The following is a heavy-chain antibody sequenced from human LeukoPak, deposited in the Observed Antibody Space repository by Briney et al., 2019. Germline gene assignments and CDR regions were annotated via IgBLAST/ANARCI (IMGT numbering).Heavy chain of an antibody. D-gene: IGHD3-10*01. CDR1: GGTFSSYA. CDR3: ARDLPDYYGSGSYYNYYYYYYMDV. CDR2: IIPTFGTA. Sequence: SVKVSCKASGGTFSSYAISWVRQAPGQGLEWMGGIIPTFGTANYAQKFQGRVTITTDESTSTAYMELSSLRSEDTAVYYCARDLPDYYGSGSYYNYYYYYYMDVWGKGTTVTVSS. V-gene: IGHV1-69*05. J-gene: IGHJ6*03.